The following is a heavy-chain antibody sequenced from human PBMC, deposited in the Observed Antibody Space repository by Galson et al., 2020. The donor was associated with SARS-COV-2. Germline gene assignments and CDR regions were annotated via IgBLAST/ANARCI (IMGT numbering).Heavy chain of an antibody. CDR3: ARSSRITMIVVVG. V-gene: IGHV3-11*01. Sequence: PGGSLRLSCAASGFTFSDYYMSWIRQAPGKGLEWVSYISSSGSTIYYADSVKGRFTISRDNAKNSLYLQMNSLRAEDTAVYYCARSSRITMIVVVGWGQGTLVTVSS. D-gene: IGHD3-22*01. J-gene: IGHJ4*02. CDR2: ISSSGSTI. CDR1: GFTFSDYY.